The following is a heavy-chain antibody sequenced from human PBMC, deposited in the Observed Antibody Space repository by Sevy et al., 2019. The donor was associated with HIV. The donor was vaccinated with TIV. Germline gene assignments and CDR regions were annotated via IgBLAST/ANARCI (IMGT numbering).Heavy chain of an antibody. J-gene: IGHJ6*02. CDR1: GFTFSNYW. Sequence: GGSLRLSCAASGFTFSNYWMSWVRQAPGKGLEWVANIKRDGSEKYYVASVKGLFTISRDNAKTSLYLQMNSLRVDDTAMYYCARDCSSANCLWGMDVWGQGTMVTVSS. CDR3: ARDCSSANCLWGMDV. D-gene: IGHD2-2*01. CDR2: IKRDGSEK. V-gene: IGHV3-7*03.